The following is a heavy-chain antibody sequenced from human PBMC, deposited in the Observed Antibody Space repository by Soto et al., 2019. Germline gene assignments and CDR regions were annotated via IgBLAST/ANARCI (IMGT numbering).Heavy chain of an antibody. CDR3: ARTDYDFWSCYPYYYYGMDV. CDR2: LYWNDDK. CDR1: GFSLSTSGVG. Sequence: SGPTLVKPTQTLTLTCTFSGFSLSTSGVGVGWIRQPPGKALEWLALLYWNDDKRYSPSLKSRLTITKDTSKNQVVLTMTNMDPVDTATYYCARTDYDFWSCYPYYYYGMDVWGQGTTVTVSS. V-gene: IGHV2-5*01. J-gene: IGHJ6*02. D-gene: IGHD3-3*01.